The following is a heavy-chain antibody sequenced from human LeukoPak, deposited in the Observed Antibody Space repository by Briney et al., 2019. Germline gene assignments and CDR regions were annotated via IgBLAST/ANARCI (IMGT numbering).Heavy chain of an antibody. CDR2: TSYDGSDK. D-gene: IGHD5-12*01. J-gene: IGHJ4*02. V-gene: IGHV3-30*04. CDR3: ARARPSMWIDY. Sequence: GRSLRLSCAASGFTFSSYAMYWVRQAPGKGLEWVAVTSYDGSDKFYADSVKGRFTISRDSSKNTLYLQMNSLRPEDTAVYYCARARPSMWIDYWGQGTLVTVSS. CDR1: GFTFSSYA.